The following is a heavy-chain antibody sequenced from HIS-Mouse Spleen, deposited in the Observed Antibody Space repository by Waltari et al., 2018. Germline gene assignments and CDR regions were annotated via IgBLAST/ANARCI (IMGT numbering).Heavy chain of an antibody. Sequence: QVQLQESGPGLVKPSETLSLTCTVSGGSISSYYWSWLRQPPGKGLEWIGYIYYSGSTNYNPSLKSRVTISVDTSKNQFSLKLSSVTAADTAVYYCARDPRINWYFDLWGRGTLVTVSS. D-gene: IGHD3-16*01. V-gene: IGHV4-59*01. CDR3: ARDPRINWYFDL. CDR1: GGSISSYY. CDR2: IYYSGST. J-gene: IGHJ2*01.